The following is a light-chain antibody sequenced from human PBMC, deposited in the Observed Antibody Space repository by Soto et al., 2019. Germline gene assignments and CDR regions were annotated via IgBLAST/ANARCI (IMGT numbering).Light chain of an antibody. Sequence: QSVLTQPASGSGSPGQSITIACSGTSSDVGGYIYVSWYLQCPGKAPKLMIYEVSNRPSGVSNRFSGSKSGNTASLTISGLRAQDEADYSCSSYTSRDTLVFAGGTKVIVL. V-gene: IGLV2-14*01. CDR2: EVS. CDR3: SSYTSRDTLV. J-gene: IGLJ1*01. CDR1: SSDVGGYIY.